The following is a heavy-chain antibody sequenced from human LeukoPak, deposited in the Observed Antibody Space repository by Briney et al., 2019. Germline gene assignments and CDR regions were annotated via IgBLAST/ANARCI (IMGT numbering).Heavy chain of an antibody. D-gene: IGHD5-12*01. V-gene: IGHV3-9*02. CDR2: ISWNSDSI. CDR3: AKRGGALYSGYDWGSFDY. CDR1: GFTSGEYA. J-gene: IGHJ4*02. Sequence: QAGGSLRLSCVASGFTSGEYAMHSVRQAPGKGLGWVSRISWNSDSIGYADSVKGRFTISRDNAKNSLYLQMNSLRAEDTGLYYCAKRGGALYSGYDWGSFDYWGQGTLVTVSS.